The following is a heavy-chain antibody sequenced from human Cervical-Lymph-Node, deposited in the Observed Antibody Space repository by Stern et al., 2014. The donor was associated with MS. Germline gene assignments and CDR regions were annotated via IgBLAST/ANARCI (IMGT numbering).Heavy chain of an antibody. Sequence: QLQLQESGPGLVKPSQTLSLTCSVSGGSIRSGGFDWSWIRQHPGKGLEWIGNRYCSGSTDYNPSLKSRVTMSGDTSKTQFYLKLTSVTAADTAVYYCARHRVVQGFSYGFDVWGQGTTVTVSS. V-gene: IGHV4-31*03. CDR3: ARHRVVQGFSYGFDV. CDR2: RYCSGST. J-gene: IGHJ6*02. D-gene: IGHD3-10*01. CDR1: GGSIRSGGFD.